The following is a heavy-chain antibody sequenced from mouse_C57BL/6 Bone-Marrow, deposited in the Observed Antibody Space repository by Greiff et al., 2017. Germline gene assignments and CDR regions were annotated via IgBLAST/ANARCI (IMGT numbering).Heavy chain of an antibody. J-gene: IGHJ2*01. CDR3: SSFDGNYFDF. Sequence: VQLQQSGAELVRPGASVKLSCTASGFNIKDDYIHWVKQRPEQGLEWIGWIDPEIGDTEYASKFQGKATITSDPSSKTAYLQLSSLTSEDTAVYYCSSFDGNYFDFWGQGTPLTVAS. D-gene: IGHD2-3*01. CDR1: GFNIKDDY. CDR2: IDPEIGDT. V-gene: IGHV14-4*01.